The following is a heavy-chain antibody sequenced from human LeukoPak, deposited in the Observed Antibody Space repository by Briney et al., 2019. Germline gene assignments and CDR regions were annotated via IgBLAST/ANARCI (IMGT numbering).Heavy chain of an antibody. CDR2: IWFDGSST. J-gene: IGHJ4*01. CDR1: GFTVSSNY. V-gene: IGHV3-33*08. D-gene: IGHD2-21*02. CDR3: ARDSAPYCGGDCYFDY. Sequence: GGSLRLSCAASGFTVSSNYMSWVRQAPGKGLEWEAVIWFDGSSTYYADSVKGRFTISRDNSKNMLYLQMNSLRVEDTGVYFCARDSAPYCGGDCYFDYWGHGTLVTVSS.